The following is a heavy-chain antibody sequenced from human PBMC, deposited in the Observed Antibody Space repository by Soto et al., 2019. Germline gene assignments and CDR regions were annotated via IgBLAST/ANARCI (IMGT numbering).Heavy chain of an antibody. CDR1: GGSISSNW. J-gene: IGHJ4*02. V-gene: IGHV4-4*02. CDR2: VFHSGST. D-gene: IGHD3-16*02. Sequence: QVQLQESGPGLVKPSGTLSLTCAVSGGSISSNWWSWVRQPPGGGLEWIGEVFHSGSTYYNPSLESRVTTAVDISKRQLSLKLGSVTAAYTAIYYCAGSTSYRLDYWGQGTLVTVSS. CDR3: AGSTSYRLDY.